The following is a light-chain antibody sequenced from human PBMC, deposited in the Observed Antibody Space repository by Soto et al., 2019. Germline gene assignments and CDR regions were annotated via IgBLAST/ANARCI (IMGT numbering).Light chain of an antibody. V-gene: IGLV2-14*01. Sequence: QSVLTQPASVSGTPGQTITISCTGTSSDVGGYNYVSWYQQPPAKVPKLVIYHVSNRPSGVSDRFSGSKSGNTASLTISGLQAEDEADYYCYSYTTSSTYVFGTGTKVT. CDR2: HVS. CDR3: YSYTTSSTYV. J-gene: IGLJ1*01. CDR1: SSDVGGYNY.